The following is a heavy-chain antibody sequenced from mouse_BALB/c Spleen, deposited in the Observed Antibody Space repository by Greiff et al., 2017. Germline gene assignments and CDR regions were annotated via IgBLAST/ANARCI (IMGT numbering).Heavy chain of an antibody. Sequence: EVQRVESGGGLVKPGGSLKLSCAASGFTFSSYAMSWVRQTPEKRLEWVASISSGGSTYYPDSVKGRFTISRDNARNILYLQMSSLRSEDTAMYYCARIYYGNYFDYWGQGTTLTVSS. V-gene: IGHV5-6-5*01. CDR1: GFTFSSYA. D-gene: IGHD2-1*01. J-gene: IGHJ2*01. CDR2: ISSGGST. CDR3: ARIYYGNYFDY.